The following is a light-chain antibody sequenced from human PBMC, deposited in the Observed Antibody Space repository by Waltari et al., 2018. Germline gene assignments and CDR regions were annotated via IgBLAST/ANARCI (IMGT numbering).Light chain of an antibody. V-gene: IGKV2-24*01. Sequence: DIVMTQTPLSSPVTLGQPASISCRSSQSHVHGNGNPYLNWYQKRPGQPPRLLIYQISKRFSGVPDRFSGSGSGTEFTLKISRVEPEDVGVYYCMQATRFPRSFGQGTKVEIK. J-gene: IGKJ1*01. CDR2: QIS. CDR3: MQATRFPRS. CDR1: QSHVHGNGNPY.